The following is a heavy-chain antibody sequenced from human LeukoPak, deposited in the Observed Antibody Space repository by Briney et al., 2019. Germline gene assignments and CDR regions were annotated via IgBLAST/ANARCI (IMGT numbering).Heavy chain of an antibody. V-gene: IGHV4-39*07. Sequence: SETLSLTCTVSGGSISSGGYYWSWIRQPPGKGLEWIGEINHSGSTNYNPSLKSRVTISVDKSKNQFSLKLSSVTAADTAVYYCARSLQLRSDAFDIWGQGTMVTVSS. CDR2: INHSGST. CDR1: GGSISSGGYY. J-gene: IGHJ3*02. D-gene: IGHD4-23*01. CDR3: ARSLQLRSDAFDI.